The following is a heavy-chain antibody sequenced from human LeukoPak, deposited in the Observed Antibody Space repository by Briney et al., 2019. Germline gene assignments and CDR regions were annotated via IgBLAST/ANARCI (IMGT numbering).Heavy chain of an antibody. J-gene: IGHJ4*02. Sequence: SETLSLTCTVSGGSFSSGGYYWSWIRQHPGKGLERFGFIYLSGSTYYNPSLKSRVTISIDTSKNQFSLKLSSVTAADTAVYYCARDTGYSFDYWGQGTLVTVSS. CDR1: GGSFSSGGYY. D-gene: IGHD6-13*01. CDR3: ARDTGYSFDY. V-gene: IGHV4-31*03. CDR2: IYLSGST.